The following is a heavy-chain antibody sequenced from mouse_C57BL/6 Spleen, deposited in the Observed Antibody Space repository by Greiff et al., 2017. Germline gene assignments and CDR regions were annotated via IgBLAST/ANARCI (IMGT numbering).Heavy chain of an antibody. CDR2: INPSSGYT. J-gene: IGHJ4*01. CDR1: GYTFTSYT. Sequence: QVQLQQSGAELARPGASVKMSCKASGYTFTSYTMHWVKQRPGQGLEWIGYINPSSGYTKYNQKFKDKATLTADNTSITAYMQLRSLTSWDSAYYYRARERGPWAIDYWGQGTSVTVSS. CDR3: ARERGPWAIDY. V-gene: IGHV1-4*01.